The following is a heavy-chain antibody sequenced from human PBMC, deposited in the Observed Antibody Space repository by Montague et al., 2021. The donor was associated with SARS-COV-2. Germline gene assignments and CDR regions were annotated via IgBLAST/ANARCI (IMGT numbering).Heavy chain of an antibody. CDR1: GGSISSGGFF. CDR2: IFYNGGT. Sequence: TLSLTCIVSGGSISSGGFFWTWVRHLPGKGLEWIGYIFYNGGTDYNPSLKSRVTIAVDTSKNQFSLRLSSVTAADTAVYYCSRGSYRYCHHFYYAMDVWGQGTTVIVSS. D-gene: IGHD1-26*01. J-gene: IGHJ6*02. V-gene: IGHV4-31*03. CDR3: SRGSYRYCHHFYYAMDV.